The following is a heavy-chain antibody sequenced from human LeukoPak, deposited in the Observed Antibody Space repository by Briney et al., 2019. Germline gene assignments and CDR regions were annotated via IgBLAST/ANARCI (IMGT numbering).Heavy chain of an antibody. CDR1: GFTFSGYE. Sequence: GGSLRLSCTASGFTFSGYEMNWVRQAPGKGLEWVSYISSSGNSIYYADSVKGRFTISRDNAKNSLYLQMNSLRAEDMAVYYCARGRFGSCWGQGTLVAVSS. V-gene: IGHV3-48*03. J-gene: IGHJ1*01. D-gene: IGHD6-13*01. CDR2: ISSSGNSI. CDR3: ARGRFGSC.